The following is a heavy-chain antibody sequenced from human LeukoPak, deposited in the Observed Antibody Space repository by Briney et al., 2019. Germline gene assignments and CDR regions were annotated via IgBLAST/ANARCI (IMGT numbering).Heavy chain of an antibody. CDR1: GGSISSGGYS. CDR2: IYNSGSP. J-gene: IGHJ5*02. V-gene: IGHV4-31*03. CDR3: AGGYYHDSNGYFWFDP. Sequence: SETLSLTCTVSGGSISSGGYSWSWIRQYPGKGLEWFGYIYNSGSPYYNPSLKRRVTMSAAASKNQFSLKLYSVTAADTAVYYCAGGYYHDSNGYFWFDPWGQGTLVTVSS. D-gene: IGHD3-22*01.